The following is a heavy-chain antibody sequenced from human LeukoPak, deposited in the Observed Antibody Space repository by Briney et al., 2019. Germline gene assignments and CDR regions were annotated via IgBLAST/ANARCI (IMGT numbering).Heavy chain of an antibody. Sequence: PGGSLRLSCAASGFTFSSYAMSWVRQAPGKGLEWVSAISGSGSTYYADSVKGRFTISRDNSKNTLYLQMNSLRAEDTAVYYCARDFKEVIPHAFDIWGQGTMVTVSS. CDR3: ARDFKEVIPHAFDI. CDR2: ISGSGST. V-gene: IGHV3-23*01. CDR1: GFTFSSYA. D-gene: IGHD2-21*01. J-gene: IGHJ3*02.